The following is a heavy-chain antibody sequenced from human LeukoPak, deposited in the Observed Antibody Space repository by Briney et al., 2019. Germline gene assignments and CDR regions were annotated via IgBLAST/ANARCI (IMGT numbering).Heavy chain of an antibody. CDR3: ANALGAHYFDS. J-gene: IGHJ4*02. Sequence: GGSLRLSCAASGFTFSSYGMHWVRQAPGKGLGWVANIKQDGSEKYYVDSVKGRFIISRDNAKNSLYLQMNSLRVEDTAVYYCANALGAHYFDSWGQGTLVTVSS. CDR1: GFTFSSYG. V-gene: IGHV3-7*05. D-gene: IGHD1-26*01. CDR2: IKQDGSEK.